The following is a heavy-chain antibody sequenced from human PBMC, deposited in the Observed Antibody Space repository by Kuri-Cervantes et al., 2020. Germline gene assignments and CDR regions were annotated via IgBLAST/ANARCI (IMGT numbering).Heavy chain of an antibody. CDR2: INAGSGNT. Sequence: ASVKVSCKASGYTFTSYGISWVRQAPGQGLEWMGWINAGSGNTKYSQKFQGRITITSDTSASTAYMELSSLRSEDTAVYYCASSSRRGYSAYLFDYWGQGTLVTVSS. CDR3: ASSSRRGYSAYLFDY. J-gene: IGHJ4*02. CDR1: GYTFTSYG. V-gene: IGHV1-18*01. D-gene: IGHD5-12*01.